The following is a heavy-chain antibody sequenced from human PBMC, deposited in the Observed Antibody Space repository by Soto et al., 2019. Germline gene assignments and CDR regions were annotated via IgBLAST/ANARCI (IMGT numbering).Heavy chain of an antibody. CDR1: GGTFSSYA. Sequence: QVQLVQSGAEVKKPGSSVKVSCKASGGTFSSYAISWVRQAPGQGLEWMGGIIPIFGTANYAQKFQGRVTITADESTSTAYMELSSLRSEDTAVYYCARSLGGNRPYYFDYWGQGTLVTVSS. CDR2: IIPIFGTA. CDR3: ARSLGGNRPYYFDY. J-gene: IGHJ4*02. V-gene: IGHV1-69*01. D-gene: IGHD3-10*01.